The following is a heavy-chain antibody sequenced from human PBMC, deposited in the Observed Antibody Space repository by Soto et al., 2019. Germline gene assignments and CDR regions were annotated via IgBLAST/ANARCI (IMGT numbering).Heavy chain of an antibody. CDR3: ARITMVRGVPSYYCRDV. D-gene: IGHD3-10*01. Sequence: ASAKVSCKASGYTFTGYYMHWVRQAPGQGLEWMGWINPNSGGTNYAQKFQGRVTMTRDTSISTAYMELSRLRSDDTAVYYCARITMVRGVPSYYCRDVWGQGTTVTVSS. J-gene: IGHJ6*02. V-gene: IGHV1-2*02. CDR2: INPNSGGT. CDR1: GYTFTGYY.